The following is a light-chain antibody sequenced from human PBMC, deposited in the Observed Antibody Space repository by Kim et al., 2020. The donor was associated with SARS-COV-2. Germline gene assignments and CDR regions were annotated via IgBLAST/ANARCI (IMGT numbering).Light chain of an antibody. CDR2: STS. V-gene: IGKV1-39*01. J-gene: IGKJ1*01. CDR1: QNINTF. CDR3: QQSYSTPPT. Sequence: ASVGDRVAITVQASQNINTFLNWYQTKPVKAPTLLIYSTSNLQSLLPSRFSVIRSGTDFTLTISSLQPEDFATYFCQQSYSTPPTFGQGTKLDIK.